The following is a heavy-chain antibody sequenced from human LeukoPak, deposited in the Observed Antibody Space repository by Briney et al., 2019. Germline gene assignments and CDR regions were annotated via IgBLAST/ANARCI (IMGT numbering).Heavy chain of an antibody. J-gene: IGHJ3*02. D-gene: IGHD3-16*01. CDR3: ARDRLNLDAFDI. CDR2: INHSGST. Sequence: SETLSLTCAVYGGSFSGYYWSWIRQPPGKGLVWIGEINHSGSTNYNPSLKSRVTISVDTSKNQFSLKLSSVTAADTAVYYCARDRLNLDAFDIWGQGTMVTVSS. CDR1: GGSFSGYY. V-gene: IGHV4-34*01.